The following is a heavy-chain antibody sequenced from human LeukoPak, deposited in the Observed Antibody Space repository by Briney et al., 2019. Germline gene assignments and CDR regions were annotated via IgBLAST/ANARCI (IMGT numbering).Heavy chain of an antibody. CDR3: ARVEGYCSDGSCYHFDY. Sequence: GGSLRLSCAASGFTVSSNYMSWVRQAPGKGLEWVSVISGSGDTTYYADSVKGRFTISRDNSKNALYLQMNSLRAEDTAVYYCARVEGYCSDGSCYHFDYWGQGTLVTVSS. CDR1: GFTVSSNY. CDR2: ISGSGDTT. V-gene: IGHV3-23*01. J-gene: IGHJ4*02. D-gene: IGHD2-15*01.